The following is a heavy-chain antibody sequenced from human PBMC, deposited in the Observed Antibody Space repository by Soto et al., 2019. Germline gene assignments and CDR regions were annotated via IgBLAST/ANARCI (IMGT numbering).Heavy chain of an antibody. V-gene: IGHV3-15*07. D-gene: IGHD3-3*01. J-gene: IGHJ6*02. CDR1: GFTFSNAW. Sequence: EVQLVESGGGLVKPGGSLRLSCAASGFTFSNAWMNWVRQAPGKGREWVGRIKSKTDGGTTDYAAPVKGRFTISRDDSNHTLYLQMHSLKTEDTAVYYCTTKTECYYYYGRDVWCQGTTVTFSS. CDR2: IKSKTDGGTT. CDR3: TTKTECYYYYGRDV.